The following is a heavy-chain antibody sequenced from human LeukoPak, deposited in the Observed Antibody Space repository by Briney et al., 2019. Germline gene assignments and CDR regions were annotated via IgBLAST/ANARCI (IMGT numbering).Heavy chain of an antibody. CDR1: GFTFNAYI. CDR3: ARVGMTTVIGYYYYMDV. Sequence: PGGSLRLSCAASGFTFNAYIMNWVRQAPGKGLEWISSISTTSVYTYYADSVKGRFTISRDNAKNSLYLQINSLRADDTAVYYCARVGMTTVIGYYYYMDVWGKGTTVTVSS. CDR2: ISTTSVYT. V-gene: IGHV3-21*01. D-gene: IGHD4-17*01. J-gene: IGHJ6*03.